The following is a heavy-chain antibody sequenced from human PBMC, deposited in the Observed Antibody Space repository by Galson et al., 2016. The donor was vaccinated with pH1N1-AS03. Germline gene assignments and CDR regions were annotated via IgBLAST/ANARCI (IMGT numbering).Heavy chain of an antibody. CDR1: GFTFSNAW. D-gene: IGHD4-17*01. CDR3: TTDDYGDYRGTGAGTNDAFYM. J-gene: IGHJ3*02. V-gene: IGHV3-15*01. CDR2: IKNRENGRTT. Sequence: SLRLSCAASGFTFSNAWMSWVRQAPGKGLEWVGLIKNRENGRTTDYAAPVKGRFTISRDDPKNTLYLQMNSLKTEDTAVYYCTTDDYGDYRGTGAGTNDAFYMWGQGTMVTVSS.